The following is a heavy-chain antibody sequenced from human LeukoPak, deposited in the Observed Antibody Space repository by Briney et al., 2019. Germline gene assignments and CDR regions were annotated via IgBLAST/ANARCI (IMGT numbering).Heavy chain of an antibody. CDR1: GLTFSDYY. J-gene: IGHJ4*02. V-gene: IGHV3-11*04. Sequence: PGGSLRLSCAASGLTFSDYYMSWIRQAPGKGLEWVAYISSSGSTIYSADSVKGRFTVSRDNAKNSLFLHMNSRRAEDTAIYYCAIQITMIGVVPFFDYCGQRTLFTVSS. CDR2: ISSSGSTI. CDR3: AIQITMIGVVPFFDY. D-gene: IGHD3-22*01.